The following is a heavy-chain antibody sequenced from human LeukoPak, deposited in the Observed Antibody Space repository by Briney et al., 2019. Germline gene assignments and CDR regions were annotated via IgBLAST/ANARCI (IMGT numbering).Heavy chain of an antibody. J-gene: IGHJ4*02. V-gene: IGHV3-21*01. CDR1: GLTFSSYS. Sequence: GGSLRLSCAVSGLTFSSYSFNWVRQAPGKGLEWVSSITPTSSYIYYADSVKGRFTISRDNAKNSLYLQMNSLRAEDPAVYYCARLRRNNDNSGYYYYYDYWGQGTLVTASS. CDR3: ARLRRNNDNSGYYYYYDY. CDR2: ITPTSSYI. D-gene: IGHD3-22*01.